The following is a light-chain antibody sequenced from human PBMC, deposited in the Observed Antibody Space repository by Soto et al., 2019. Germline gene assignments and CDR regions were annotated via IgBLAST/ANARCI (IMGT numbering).Light chain of an antibody. CDR2: WAS. CDR3: QQYYSNLSLT. J-gene: IGKJ4*01. CDR1: QSVLYSSNNKNY. V-gene: IGKV4-1*01. Sequence: DIVMTQSPDSLAVSLGERATINCKSSQSVLYSSNNKNYLAWYQQKPGQPPKLLIYWASTRESGVPDRFSGSGSGTDFTLTISSLQAEDVAVYYCQQYYSNLSLTLGGGTKVDIK.